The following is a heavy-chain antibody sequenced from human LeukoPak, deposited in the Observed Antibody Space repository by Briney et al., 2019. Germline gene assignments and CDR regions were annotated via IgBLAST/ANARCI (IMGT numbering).Heavy chain of an antibody. D-gene: IGHD3-22*01. V-gene: IGHV4-34*01. CDR2: ISHSGST. Sequence: PSEILSLTCAVYGGSFSGYSWSWIRQPPGKGLEWIGEISHSGSTNCNPSLKSRVTMSVNTSKNQFSLKLNSVTAADTAVYYCAREGPGDSSGYYLYWFDPWGQGTLVTVSS. J-gene: IGHJ5*02. CDR1: GGSFSGYS. CDR3: AREGPGDSSGYYLYWFDP.